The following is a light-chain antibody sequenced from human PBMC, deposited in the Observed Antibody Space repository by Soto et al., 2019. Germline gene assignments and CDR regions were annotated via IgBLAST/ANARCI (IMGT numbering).Light chain of an antibody. CDR3: QQYDSYRA. CDR1: QSISSW. CDR2: KAP. J-gene: IGKJ1*01. V-gene: IGKV1-5*03. Sequence: DIEMTQSPSTLSASVGDRVTITCRASQSISSWLAWYQQKPGKAPNLLIYKAPTVESGVPSRFSGSGSGTEFTLTISSLQPDDFATYDCQQYDSYRAFGQGTKVEIK.